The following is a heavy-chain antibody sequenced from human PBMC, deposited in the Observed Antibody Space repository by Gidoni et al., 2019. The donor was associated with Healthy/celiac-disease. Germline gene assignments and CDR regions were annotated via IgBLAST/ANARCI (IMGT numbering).Heavy chain of an antibody. J-gene: IGHJ5*02. CDR2: IYTSGST. CDR3: ARDRNSVPAATNWFDP. D-gene: IGHD2-2*01. V-gene: IGHV4-61*02. Sequence: QVQLQESGPGLVKPSQTLSLTCTVSGGSISSGSYYWSWIRQPAGKGLEWIGRIYTSGSTNYNPSLKSRVTISVDTSKNQFSLKLSSVTAADTAVYYCARDRNSVPAATNWFDPWGQGTLVTVSS. CDR1: GGSISSGSYY.